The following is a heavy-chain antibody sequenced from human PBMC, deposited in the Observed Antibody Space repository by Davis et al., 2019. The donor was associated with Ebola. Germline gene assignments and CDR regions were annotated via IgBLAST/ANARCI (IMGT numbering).Heavy chain of an antibody. Sequence: GESLKISCAASGFTFSSYAMSWVRQAPGKGLEWVSAISGSGGSTYYADSVKGRFTISRDNSKNTLYLQMNSLRAEDTAVYYCAKDLGYCSSTSCYAADYWGQGTLVTVSS. V-gene: IGHV3-23*01. D-gene: IGHD2-2*01. CDR1: GFTFSSYA. J-gene: IGHJ4*02. CDR2: ISGSGGST. CDR3: AKDLGYCSSTSCYAADY.